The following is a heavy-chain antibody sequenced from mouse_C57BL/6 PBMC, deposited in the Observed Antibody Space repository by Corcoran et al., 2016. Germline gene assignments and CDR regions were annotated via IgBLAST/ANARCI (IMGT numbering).Heavy chain of an antibody. CDR3: AREDDRGFAY. Sequence: DVQLQESGPGLVKPSQSLSLTCSVTGYSITSGYYWNWIRQFPGNKLEWMGYISYDGSNNYNPSLKNRISITRDTSKNQFFLKLNSVTTEDTATYYCAREDDRGFAYWGQGTLVTVSA. CDR1: GYSITSGYY. V-gene: IGHV3-6*01. CDR2: ISYDGSN. J-gene: IGHJ3*01. D-gene: IGHD2-14*01.